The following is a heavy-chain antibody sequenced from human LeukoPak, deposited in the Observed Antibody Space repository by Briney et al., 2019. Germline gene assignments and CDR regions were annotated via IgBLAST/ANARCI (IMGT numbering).Heavy chain of an antibody. CDR2: INWNGGST. CDR3: ARGSTHYYDTFFDY. Sequence: GGSLRLSCAASGFTFDDYGMSWVRQGPGKGLEWVSGINWNGGSTGYADSVKGRFTISRDNAKNSLYLQMNSLRAEDTALYYCARGSTHYYDTFFDYWGQGTLVTVSS. CDR1: GFTFDDYG. J-gene: IGHJ4*02. D-gene: IGHD3-22*01. V-gene: IGHV3-20*04.